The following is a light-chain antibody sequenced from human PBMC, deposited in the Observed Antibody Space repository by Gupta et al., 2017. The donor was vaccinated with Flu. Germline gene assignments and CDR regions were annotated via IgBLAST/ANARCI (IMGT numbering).Light chain of an antibody. CDR1: SSNIGAGYD. V-gene: IGLV1-40*01. J-gene: IGLJ3*02. CDR2: DDN. Sequence: QSVLTQPSSVSRAPGPRVTTSCTGSSSNIGAGYDVHWYQQLPGTAPKLLISDDNIRPSGVPDRFSGPKSGTSASLAITGLQAEDDADYYCHSYDSRLSGSVFGGGTKLTVL. CDR3: HSYDSRLSGSV.